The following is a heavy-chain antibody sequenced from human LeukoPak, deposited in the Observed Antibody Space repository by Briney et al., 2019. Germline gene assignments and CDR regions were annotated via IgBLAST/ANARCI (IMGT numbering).Heavy chain of an antibody. CDR3: ARGVDYGGNFDY. CDR1: GYTFTSYD. CDR2: MNPNSGNT. D-gene: IGHD4-23*01. Sequence: ASVKVSCKASGYTFTSYDINWVRQATGQGLEWMGWMNPNSGNTGYAQKFQGRVTMTRNTSISTAYMELSSLRSEDTAVYYCARGVDYGGNFDYWGQGTLVTVSS. V-gene: IGHV1-8*01. J-gene: IGHJ4*02.